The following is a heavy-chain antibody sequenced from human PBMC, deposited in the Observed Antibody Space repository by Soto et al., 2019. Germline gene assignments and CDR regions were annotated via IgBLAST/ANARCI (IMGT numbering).Heavy chain of an antibody. CDR3: ARPNGFATVTPLLFDY. V-gene: IGHV3-30-3*01. D-gene: IGHD4-17*01. CDR2: ISYDGSNK. J-gene: IGHJ4*02. Sequence: QVQLVESGGGVVQPGRSLRLSCAASGFTFSSYAMHWVRQAPGKGLEWVAVISYDGSNKYYADSVKGRFTISRDNSKNTLYLQMNSLRAEDTAVYYCARPNGFATVTPLLFDYWGQGTLVTVSS. CDR1: GFTFSSYA.